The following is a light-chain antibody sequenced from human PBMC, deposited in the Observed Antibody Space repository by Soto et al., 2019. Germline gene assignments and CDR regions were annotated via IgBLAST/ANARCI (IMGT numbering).Light chain of an antibody. V-gene: IGKV3-15*01. J-gene: IGKJ2*01. CDR2: GAS. CDR3: QQYNNWPRT. Sequence: ETVMTQSPATLSVSPGERATLSCRASQSISSDLAWYQHKPGQAPRLLIYGASTTATGIPVRFSGSGSGTEFTLTISSLQSEDFAVYYCQQYNNWPRTFGQGTKREIK. CDR1: QSISSD.